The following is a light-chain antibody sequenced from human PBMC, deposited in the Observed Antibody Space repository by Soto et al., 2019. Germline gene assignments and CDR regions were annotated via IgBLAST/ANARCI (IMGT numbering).Light chain of an antibody. J-gene: IGKJ1*01. CDR2: GAS. Sequence: EIVFTQSPATLSLSPGERATLSCRASQSVRSNLAWYQQEPGQSPRLLIYGASTRATGIPASFSGSGSGTDFTLTISRLEPEDFAVYYCQQYGSSSWTFGQGTTGDIK. CDR3: QQYGSSSWT. CDR1: QSVRSN. V-gene: IGKV3-20*01.